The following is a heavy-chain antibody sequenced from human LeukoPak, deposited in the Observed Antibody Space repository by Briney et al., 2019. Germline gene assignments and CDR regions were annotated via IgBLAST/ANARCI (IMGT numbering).Heavy chain of an antibody. CDR2: IDPSDSYT. J-gene: IGHJ3*02. Sequence: GESLKISCKGSGYNFTSYWISWVRQMPGRGLEWMGRIDPSDSYTNYSPSFQGHVTISADKSISTAYLQWSSLKASDTAMYYCARRRSGYDYAFDIWGQGTMVTVSS. CDR1: GYNFTSYW. D-gene: IGHD5-12*01. CDR3: ARRRSGYDYAFDI. V-gene: IGHV5-10-1*01.